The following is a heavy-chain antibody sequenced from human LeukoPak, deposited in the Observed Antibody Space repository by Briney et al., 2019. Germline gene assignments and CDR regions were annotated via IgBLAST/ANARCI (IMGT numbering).Heavy chain of an antibody. CDR1: GYSISSGYY. D-gene: IGHD3-3*01. CDR2: IYHSGST. J-gene: IGHJ4*02. V-gene: IGHV4-38-2*02. Sequence: SETLSLTCTVSGYSISSGYYWGWLRQPPGKGQEWIGSIYHSGSTYYNPSLKSQVTISVDTSKNQFSLKLSSVTAADTAVYYCARVRIDFWSGYHPDYWGQGTLVTVSS. CDR3: ARVRIDFWSGYHPDY.